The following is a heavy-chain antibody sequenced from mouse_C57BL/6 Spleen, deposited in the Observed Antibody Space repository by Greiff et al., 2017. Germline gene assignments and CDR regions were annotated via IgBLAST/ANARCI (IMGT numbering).Heavy chain of an antibody. D-gene: IGHD1-1*01. CDR2: ISSGSSTI. V-gene: IGHV5-17*01. J-gene: IGHJ2*01. CDR1: GFTFSDYG. Sequence: DVKLVESGGGLVKPGGSLKLSCAASGFTFSDYGMHWVRQAPEKGLEWVAYISSGSSTIYYADTVKGRFTISRDNAKNTLFLQMTSLRSEDTAMYYCARPYYYGSSYCDYWGQGTTLTVAS. CDR3: ARPYYYGSSYCDY.